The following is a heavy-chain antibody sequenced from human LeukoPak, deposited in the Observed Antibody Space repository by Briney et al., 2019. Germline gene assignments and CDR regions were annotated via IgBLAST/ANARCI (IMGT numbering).Heavy chain of an antibody. CDR2: INMYTANP. D-gene: IGHD3-16*01. V-gene: IGHV7-4-1*02. CDR3: ARHDNDDDFDY. CDR1: GYTFTRYA. Sequence: ASVKVSCKASGYTFTRYAINWLRQAPGQGLEWMGWINMYTANPAYAQGFTERFVFSLDTSFTTAYLQISNLKTEDTAVYYCARHDNDDDFDYWGQGTLVTVSS. J-gene: IGHJ4*02.